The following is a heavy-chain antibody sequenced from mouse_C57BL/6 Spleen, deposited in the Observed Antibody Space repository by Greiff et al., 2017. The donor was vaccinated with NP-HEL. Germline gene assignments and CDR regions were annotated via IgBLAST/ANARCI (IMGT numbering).Heavy chain of an antibody. CDR3: AGFTVVEAMDY. D-gene: IGHD1-1*01. CDR2: IWRGGST. J-gene: IGHJ4*01. CDR1: GFSLTSYG. V-gene: IGHV2-2*01. Sequence: VQLQQSGPGLVQPSQSLSITCTVSGFSLTSYGVHWVRQSPGKGLEWLGVIWRGGSTDYYAAFISRLSISKENSKSQVFFKMNSLQADDTAIYYCAGFTVVEAMDYWGQGTSVTVSS.